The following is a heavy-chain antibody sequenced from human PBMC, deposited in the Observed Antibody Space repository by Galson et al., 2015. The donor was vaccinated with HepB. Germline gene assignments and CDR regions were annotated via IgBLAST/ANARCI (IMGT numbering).Heavy chain of an antibody. V-gene: IGHV3-23*01. D-gene: IGHD2-21*02. CDR1: GFTFSRYV. CDR2: ISESGAIT. CDR3: ANIPIRVTGRGLGS. Sequence: SLRLSCAASGFTFSRYVMSWVCQGPGKGLECVASISESGAITDYADSVKGRFTISRDNSRYTVYLQMSDLRVEDTGVYYCANIPIRVTGRGLGSWGQGTQVTVSS. J-gene: IGHJ5*02.